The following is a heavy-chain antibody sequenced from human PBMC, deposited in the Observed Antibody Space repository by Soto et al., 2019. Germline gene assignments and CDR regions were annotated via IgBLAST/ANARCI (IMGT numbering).Heavy chain of an antibody. V-gene: IGHV1-24*01. CDR3: ATWVAGGYYDSSGYYYFDY. D-gene: IGHD3-22*01. CDR2: FDPEDGET. CDR1: GYTLTELS. J-gene: IGHJ4*02. Sequence: ASVKVSCKVSGYTLTELSMHWVRQAPGKGLEWMGGFDPEDGETIYAQKFQGRVTMTEDTSTDTAYMELSSLRSEDTAVYYCATWVAGGYYDSSGYYYFDYWGQGTLVTVSS.